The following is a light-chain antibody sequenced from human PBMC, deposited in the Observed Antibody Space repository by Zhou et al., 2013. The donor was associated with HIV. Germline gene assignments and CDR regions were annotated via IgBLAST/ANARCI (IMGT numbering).Light chain of an antibody. CDR1: QSVSSY. Sequence: EIVLTQPPATLSLSPGERVTLSCRASQSVSSYLAWYQQKPGQAPRLLIYDASNRATGIPARFSGSGSGTDFTLTISSLEPEDFAVYYCQQRSNWPITFGQGTRLEIK. CDR2: DAS. J-gene: IGKJ5*01. CDR3: QQRSNWPIT. V-gene: IGKV3-11*01.